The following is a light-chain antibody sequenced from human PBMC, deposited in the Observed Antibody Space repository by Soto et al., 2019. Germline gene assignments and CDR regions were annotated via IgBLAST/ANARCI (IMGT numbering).Light chain of an antibody. CDR2: DAS. CDR3: QQYGNPRT. V-gene: IGKV3-20*01. CDR1: QSISSSY. J-gene: IGKJ1*01. Sequence: EIVLTQSPGTLSLSPGEGATLSCRASQSISSSYLAWYQQKPGQAPRLLIYDASSRATGIPDMFSGSGSGTDFTLTISRLEPEDFAVYYCQQYGNPRTFGQGTKVEIK.